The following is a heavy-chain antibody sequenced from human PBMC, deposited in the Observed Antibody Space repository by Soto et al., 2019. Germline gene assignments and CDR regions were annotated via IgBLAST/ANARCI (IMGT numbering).Heavy chain of an antibody. Sequence: GGSLRLSCAASEFTFSSYGMHWVRQAPGKGLEWVAVIWYDGSSKYYADSVKGRFTISRDNSKNTLYLQMNSLRAEDTAVYYCARHNYGMDVWGQGTTVTVSS. CDR2: IWYDGSSK. CDR1: EFTFSSYG. CDR3: ARHNYGMDV. V-gene: IGHV3-33*01. J-gene: IGHJ6*02.